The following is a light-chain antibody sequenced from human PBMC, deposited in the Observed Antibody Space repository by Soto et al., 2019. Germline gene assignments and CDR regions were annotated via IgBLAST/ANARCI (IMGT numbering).Light chain of an antibody. V-gene: IGLV2-14*01. CDR1: SSDVGGYHY. CDR3: SSYTSISTYV. J-gene: IGLJ1*01. Sequence: QSALTQPASVSGSLGQSITISCTGTSSDVGGYHYVSWYQQHPGKAPKLMIYEVIHRPSGVSNRFSGSKSGNTASLTISGLQAEDEADYYCSSYTSISTYVFGPGTKLTVL. CDR2: EVI.